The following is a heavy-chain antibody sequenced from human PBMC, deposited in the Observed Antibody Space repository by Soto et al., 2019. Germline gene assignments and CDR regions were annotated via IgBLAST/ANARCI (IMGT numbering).Heavy chain of an antibody. J-gene: IGHJ4*02. Sequence: SETLSLTGGVSDKSLSKDIWCNWVRQPPGQLLEWIGEVHHTKVALYNPALRSLVTVSADLFNSKIFLEVHSLGAADTAVYYCARAGFWNLDSWGQGTPVTVSS. CDR2: VHHTKVA. V-gene: IGHV4-4*02. D-gene: IGHD1-1*01. CDR1: DKSLSKDIW. CDR3: ARAGFWNLDS.